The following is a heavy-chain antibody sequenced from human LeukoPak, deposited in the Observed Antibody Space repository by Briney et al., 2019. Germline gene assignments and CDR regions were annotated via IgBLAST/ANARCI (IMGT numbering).Heavy chain of an antibody. J-gene: IGHJ4*02. CDR1: DVSISSSNW. Sequence: SETLSLTCAVSDVSISSSNWWNWVRQPTGKGLEWIGEIYHSGSTNYNPSLKSRVTISLDKSKNQFSLKLTSVTAADTAVYYCVKAAVAVDYWGQGTLVTVSS. V-gene: IGHV4-4*02. CDR3: VKAAVAVDY. D-gene: IGHD6-19*01. CDR2: IYHSGST.